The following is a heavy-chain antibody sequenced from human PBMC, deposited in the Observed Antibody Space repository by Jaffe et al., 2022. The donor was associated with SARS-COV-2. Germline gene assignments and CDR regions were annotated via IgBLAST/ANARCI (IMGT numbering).Heavy chain of an antibody. V-gene: IGHV3-11*01. CDR3: ARDGRTIWSGEAMWFDP. CDR2: ISSSGTTI. J-gene: IGHJ5*02. Sequence: QVQLVESGGSLVKPGGSLRLSCAASGFTFSDYYMSWIRQAPGKGLEWLSYISSSGTTIYYADSVKGRFTISRDNAKRSLYLQMNSLRAEDTAVYFCARDGRTIWSGEAMWFDPWGQGTLVTVSS. CDR1: GFTFSDYY. D-gene: IGHD6-13*01.